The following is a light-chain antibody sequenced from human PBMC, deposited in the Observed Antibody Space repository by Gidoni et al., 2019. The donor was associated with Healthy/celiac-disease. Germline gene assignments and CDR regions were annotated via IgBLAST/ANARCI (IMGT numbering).Light chain of an antibody. V-gene: IGKV3-15*01. CDR3: QQYNNWPVLT. CDR2: GAS. CDR1: QSVSSN. Sequence: IVMTQSPATLSVSPGERATLSCRASQSVSSNLAWYQQKPGQAPRLLIYGASTRATGIPARFSGSGSGTEFTLTISSLQSEDFAVYYCQQYNNWPVLTFXGXTKVEIK. J-gene: IGKJ4*01.